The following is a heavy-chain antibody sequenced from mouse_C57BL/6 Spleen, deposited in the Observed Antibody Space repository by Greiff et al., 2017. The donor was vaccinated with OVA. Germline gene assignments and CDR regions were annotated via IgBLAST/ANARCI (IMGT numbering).Heavy chain of an antibody. J-gene: IGHJ3*01. V-gene: IGHV1-26*01. CDR1: GYTFTDYY. D-gene: IGHD1-1*01. CDR2: INPNNGGT. CDR3: ARDYGSSYGFAY. Sequence: EVQLRQSGPELVKPGASVKISCKASGYTFTDYYMNWVKQSHGKSLEWIGDINPNNGGTSYNQKFKGKATLTVDKSSSTAYMELRSLTSEDSAVYYCARDYGSSYGFAYWGQGTLVTVSA.